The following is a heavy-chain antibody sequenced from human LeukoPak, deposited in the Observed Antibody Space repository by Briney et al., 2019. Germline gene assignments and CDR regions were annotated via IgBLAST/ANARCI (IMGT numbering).Heavy chain of an antibody. CDR3: AGYIVVAPASSPHKYNWFDP. Sequence: PSETLSLTCAVYGGSFSGYYWSWIRQPPGKGLEWIGEINHSGSTNYNPSLKSRVTISVDTSKNQFSLKLSSVTAADTAVYYCAGYIVVAPASSPHKYNWFDPWGQGTLVTVSS. J-gene: IGHJ5*02. CDR2: INHSGST. D-gene: IGHD2-2*01. CDR1: GGSFSGYY. V-gene: IGHV4-34*01.